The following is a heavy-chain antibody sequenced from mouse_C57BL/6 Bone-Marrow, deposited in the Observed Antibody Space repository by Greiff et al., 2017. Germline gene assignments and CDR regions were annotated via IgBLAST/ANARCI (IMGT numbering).Heavy chain of an antibody. CDR3: AREAITTVVATFDY. CDR1: GYTFTDYN. D-gene: IGHD1-1*01. Sequence: VQLQQSGPELVKPGASVKMSCKASGYTFTDYNMHWVKQSHGKSLEWIGYINPNNGGTSYNQKFKGKATLTVNKSSSTAYMELRSLTSEDSAVYYCAREAITTVVATFDYWGQGTTLTVSS. V-gene: IGHV1-22*01. CDR2: INPNNGGT. J-gene: IGHJ2*01.